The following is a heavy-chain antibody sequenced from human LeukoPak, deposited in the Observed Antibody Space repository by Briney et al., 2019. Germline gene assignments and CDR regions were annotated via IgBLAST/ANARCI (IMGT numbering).Heavy chain of an antibody. CDR2: INAGNGNT. CDR1: GYTFTSYT. Sequence: ASVKASCKASGYTFTSYTMHWVRQAPGQRLEWMAWINAGNGNTKYSQDFQGRVTITRDTSASTAYMELSSLTFEDMTVYYCARAISGWDAFDIWGQGTMVTVSS. D-gene: IGHD6-19*01. V-gene: IGHV1-3*03. J-gene: IGHJ3*02. CDR3: ARAISGWDAFDI.